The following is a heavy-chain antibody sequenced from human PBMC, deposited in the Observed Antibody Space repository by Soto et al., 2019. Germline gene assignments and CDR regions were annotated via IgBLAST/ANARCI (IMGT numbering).Heavy chain of an antibody. Sequence: QVQLVQSGAEVKKPGASVKVSCKTPGYTFTSYAIHWVRQVPGQRLEWMGWVYGDNGNTKYLEKFQGRVTFTRDTSASTAYMELSNLRSEDTALYYCAAVDIGDYWGQGTLVTVSS. D-gene: IGHD5-12*01. V-gene: IGHV1-3*01. J-gene: IGHJ4*02. CDR2: VYGDNGNT. CDR3: AAVDIGDY. CDR1: GYTFTSYA.